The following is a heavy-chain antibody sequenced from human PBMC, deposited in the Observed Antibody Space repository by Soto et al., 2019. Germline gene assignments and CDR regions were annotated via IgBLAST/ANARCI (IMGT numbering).Heavy chain of an antibody. V-gene: IGHV3-33*01. J-gene: IGHJ3*02. CDR3: ARDRAIVTGTAFDI. CDR2: IWYDGGSK. CDR1: GFDFSSYG. D-gene: IGHD4-4*01. Sequence: GGSLRLSCAASGFDFSSYGIHWVRQAPGKGLEWVAVIWYDGGSKYYADSVKGRFTISRDNSKNTLFLQINSLRAEDTAVYYCARDRAIVTGTAFDIWGQGTMVTVSS.